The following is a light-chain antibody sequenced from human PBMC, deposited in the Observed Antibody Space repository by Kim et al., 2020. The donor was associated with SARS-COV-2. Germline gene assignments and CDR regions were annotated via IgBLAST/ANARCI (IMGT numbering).Light chain of an antibody. J-gene: IGLJ3*02. Sequence: QSALTQPASVSGSPGQSITISCTGTSSDIGGYNYVSWYQQLPGKAPKLLIYDIRTRPSGVSNRFSASKSGITASLTISGLQAEDEADYYCSSYTISSTWVFGGGTQLTVL. V-gene: IGLV2-14*01. CDR1: SSDIGGYNY. CDR2: DIR. CDR3: SSYTISSTWV.